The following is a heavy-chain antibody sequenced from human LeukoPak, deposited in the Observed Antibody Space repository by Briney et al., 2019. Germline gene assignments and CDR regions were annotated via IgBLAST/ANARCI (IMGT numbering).Heavy chain of an antibody. Sequence: SVKVSCKASGGTFSSYAISLVRHAPGQGLEWMGRIIPIFGTANYAQKFQGRVTITTDEATSTAYMELSSLRSEDTAVYYCASVYSSSWDRRANWFDPWGQGTLVTVSS. J-gene: IGHJ5*02. V-gene: IGHV1-69*05. D-gene: IGHD6-13*01. CDR2: IIPIFGTA. CDR3: ASVYSSSWDRRANWFDP. CDR1: GGTFSSYA.